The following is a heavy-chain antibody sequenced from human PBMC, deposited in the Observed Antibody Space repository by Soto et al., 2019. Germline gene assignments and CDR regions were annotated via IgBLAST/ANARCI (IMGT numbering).Heavy chain of an antibody. CDR1: GASISGFY. CDR3: ARDYTNAFDI. V-gene: IGHV4-59*01. D-gene: IGHD3-16*01. Sequence: SETLSLTCTVSGASISGFYWSWIRQPPGKGLEWIGYFSYSVITNYNPSLKSRVTISVDTSKNQFSLNLNSVTAADTAVYYCARDYTNAFDIWGQGTMVTVSS. J-gene: IGHJ3*02. CDR2: FSYSVIT.